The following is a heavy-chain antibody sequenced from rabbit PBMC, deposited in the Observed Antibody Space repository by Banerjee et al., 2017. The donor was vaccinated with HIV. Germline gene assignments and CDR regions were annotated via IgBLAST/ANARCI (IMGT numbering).Heavy chain of an antibody. Sequence: QEQLVESGGGLVQPEGSLTLTCKASGSDISSNAMCWVRQAPGKGLELIACIYSSNGDKWYASWVNGRFTISKTSSTTVTLQMTSLTDADTATYFCARDYTGNRPYYFNLWGPGTLVTVS. CDR1: GSDISSNA. CDR3: ARDYTGNRPYYFNL. D-gene: IGHD4-2*01. J-gene: IGHJ4*01. V-gene: IGHV1S47*01. CDR2: IYSSNGDK.